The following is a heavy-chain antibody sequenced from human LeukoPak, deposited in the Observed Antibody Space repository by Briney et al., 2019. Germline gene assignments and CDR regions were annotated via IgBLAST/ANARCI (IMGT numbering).Heavy chain of an antibody. Sequence: GGSLRLSCAASGFTFSSYAMTWVRQAPGKGLEWVSAFSATDGSAQYAESVEGRFTISRDNSKNTLYLQMNSLRAEDTAVYYCARVLGDSSSWENFDYWGQGTLVTVSS. V-gene: IGHV3-23*01. CDR2: FSATDGSA. D-gene: IGHD6-13*01. CDR1: GFTFSSYA. CDR3: ARVLGDSSSWENFDY. J-gene: IGHJ4*02.